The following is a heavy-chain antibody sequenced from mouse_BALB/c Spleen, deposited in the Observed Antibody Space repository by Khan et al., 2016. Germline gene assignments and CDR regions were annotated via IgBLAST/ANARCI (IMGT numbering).Heavy chain of an antibody. V-gene: IGHV2-9*02. Sequence: QVQLKESGPGLVAPSQSLSITCTVSGFSLTNSGVHWVRQPPRKGLDWLGVIWAGGSTDYNSALMSRLSITRDTTQNQVFVKMNSLQTDDSAMYYYARDDQHFDAWFASWGQGTLVTVSA. CDR2: IWAGGST. J-gene: IGHJ3*01. CDR3: ARDDQHFDAWFAS. CDR1: GFSLTNSG.